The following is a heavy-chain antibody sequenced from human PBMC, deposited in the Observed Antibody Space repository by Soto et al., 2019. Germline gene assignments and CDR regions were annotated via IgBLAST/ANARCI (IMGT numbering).Heavy chain of an antibody. CDR1: GFTFSSYA. D-gene: IGHD3-3*02. V-gene: IGHV3-23*01. CDR2: ISGSGGST. CDR3: AKDLYPHFWTQMDYFDY. J-gene: IGHJ4*02. Sequence: PGGSLRTSCAACGFTFSSYAMSWVRQAPGKGLEWVSAISGSGGSTYYADSVKGRFTISRDNSKNTLYLQMNSLRAEDTAVYYCAKDLYPHFWTQMDYFDYWGQGTLVTVSS.